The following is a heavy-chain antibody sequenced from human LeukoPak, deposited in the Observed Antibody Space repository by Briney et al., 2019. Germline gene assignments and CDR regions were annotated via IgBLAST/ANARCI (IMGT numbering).Heavy chain of an antibody. D-gene: IGHD5-18*01. CDR2: IRSKAYGGTT. CDR1: GFTFGDYA. J-gene: IGHJ5*02. CDR3: TRARLTWIQLWLHWFDP. V-gene: IGHV3-49*03. Sequence: GGSLRLSCTASGFTFGDYAMSWFRQAPGKGLEWVGFIRSKAYGGTTEYAASVKGRFTISRDDSKSIAYLQMNSLKTEDTAVYYCTRARLTWIQLWLHWFDPWGQGTLVTVSS.